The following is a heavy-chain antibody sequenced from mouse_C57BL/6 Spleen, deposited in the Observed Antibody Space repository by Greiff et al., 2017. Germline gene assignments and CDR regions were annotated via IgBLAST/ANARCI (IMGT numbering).Heavy chain of an antibody. D-gene: IGHD1-1*01. CDR1: GYTFTSYW. V-gene: IGHV1-69*01. CDR3: ARATVVATDFDY. Sequence: QVQLQQSGAELVMPGASVKLSCKASGYTFTSYWMHWVKQRPGQGLEWIGEIDPSDSYTNYNQKFKGKSTLTVDKSSSTAYMQLSSLTSEDSAVDYCARATVVATDFDYWGQGTTLTVSS. CDR2: IDPSDSYT. J-gene: IGHJ2*01.